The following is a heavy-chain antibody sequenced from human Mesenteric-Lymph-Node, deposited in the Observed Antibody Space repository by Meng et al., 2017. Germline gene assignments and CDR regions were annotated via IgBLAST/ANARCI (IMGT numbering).Heavy chain of an antibody. V-gene: IGHV4-28*01. J-gene: IGHJ4*02. CDR2: IYYSGST. CDR3: ARNVPGTSAYYD. Sequence: QLQESGPGLVKPSDTLPLPCAVSGYSISSTNWWGWIRQPPGKGLEWIGYIYYSGSTSYNPSLKSRVAMSVDTSKNQFSLNLNSVTAVDTAVYYCARNVPGTSAYYDWGQGTLVTVSS. D-gene: IGHD3-22*01. CDR1: GYSISSTNW.